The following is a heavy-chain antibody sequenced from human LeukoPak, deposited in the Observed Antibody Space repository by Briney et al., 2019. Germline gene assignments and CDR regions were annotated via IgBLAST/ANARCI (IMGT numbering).Heavy chain of an antibody. V-gene: IGHV4-34*01. J-gene: IGHJ4*02. D-gene: IGHD3-22*01. CDR1: GGSFSGYY. Sequence: SETLSLTCAVYGGSFSGYYWSWIRQPPGKGLEWIGEINHSGSTNYNPSLKSRVTISVDTSKNQFSLKLSSVTAADTAVYYCARVWSYYDSSGYYPLDYWSQGTLVTVSS. CDR3: ARVWSYYDSSGYYPLDY. CDR2: INHSGST.